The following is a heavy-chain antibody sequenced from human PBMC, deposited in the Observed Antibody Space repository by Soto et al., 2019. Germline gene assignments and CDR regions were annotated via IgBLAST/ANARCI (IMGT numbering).Heavy chain of an antibody. CDR3: ARDGSSSAIVVVPAAPVSY. Sequence: QVQLVQSGAEVKKPGASVKVSCKASGYTFTSYGISWVRQAPGHGLEWMGWISAYNGNTNYAQKLQGRVTMTTDTSTSTASMELRSLRSDDTAVSYCARDGSSSAIVVVPAAPVSYWGQGTLVTVSS. V-gene: IGHV1-18*01. CDR2: ISAYNGNT. J-gene: IGHJ4*02. CDR1: GYTFTSYG. D-gene: IGHD2-2*01.